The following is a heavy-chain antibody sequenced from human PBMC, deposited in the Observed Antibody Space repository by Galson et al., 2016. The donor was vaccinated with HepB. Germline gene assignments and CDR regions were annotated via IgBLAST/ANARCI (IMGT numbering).Heavy chain of an antibody. D-gene: IGHD6-6*01. CDR1: DYTFTSYG. Sequence: SVKVSCKASDYTFTSYGISWVRQAPGQGLEWMGWISTYNGDTNYAQKFQGRVTMTTDTSTSTAYMELRSLRSDDTAVYYCARDSEYSSSSLDYWGQGTLVTVSS. V-gene: IGHV1-18*01. CDR2: ISTYNGDT. J-gene: IGHJ4*02. CDR3: ARDSEYSSSSLDY.